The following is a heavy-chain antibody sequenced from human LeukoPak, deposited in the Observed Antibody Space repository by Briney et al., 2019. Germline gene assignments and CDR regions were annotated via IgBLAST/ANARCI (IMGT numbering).Heavy chain of an antibody. CDR2: IYSGGST. V-gene: IGHV3-53*01. CDR1: GFTVSMNY. CDR3: ASGSGSYRTPYYYMDV. Sequence: PGGSLRLSCAAAGFTVSMNYMSWVRQAAGEGRGWGSVIYSGGSTYYPESVKGRFTISRDNSKNTLYPQMNSLRAEDTAVYYCASGSGSYRTPYYYMDVWGTGTTVTVSS. J-gene: IGHJ6*03. D-gene: IGHD3-10*01.